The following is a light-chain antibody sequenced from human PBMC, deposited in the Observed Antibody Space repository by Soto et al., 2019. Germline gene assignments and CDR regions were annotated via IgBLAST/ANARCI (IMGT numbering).Light chain of an antibody. V-gene: IGLV2-14*01. CDR2: DVS. CDR3: GSYTSSRTQRV. Sequence: QSALTQPASVSGSPGQSITISCTGTSSDVGGYNYVSWYQQHPGKAPKLMIYDVSNRPSGVSNRFSGSKSGNTASLTISGLQVGEGVDIYCGSYTSSRTQRVFGGGPRSPS. CDR1: SSDVGGYNY. J-gene: IGLJ2*01.